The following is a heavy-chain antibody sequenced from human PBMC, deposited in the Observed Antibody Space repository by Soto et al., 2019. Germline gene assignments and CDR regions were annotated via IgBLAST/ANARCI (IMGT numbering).Heavy chain of an antibody. CDR2: INPNSGNI. Sequence: ASVKVSCKASGDTFTTYDINWVRQATGHGLEWMGWINPNSGNIGYAQRFQGRVTMTRDTAIRTAYMEVSSLRSDDTAVYYCAKGRASGSYYLLDYWGQGTLVTVSS. D-gene: IGHD3-10*01. J-gene: IGHJ4*02. V-gene: IGHV1-8*01. CDR1: GDTFTTYD. CDR3: AKGRASGSYYLLDY.